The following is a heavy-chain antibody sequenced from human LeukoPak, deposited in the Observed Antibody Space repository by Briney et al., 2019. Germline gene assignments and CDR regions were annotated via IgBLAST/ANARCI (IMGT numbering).Heavy chain of an antibody. J-gene: IGHJ4*02. V-gene: IGHV1-2*02. CDR3: ARGLIWFGELSFDY. D-gene: IGHD3-10*01. CDR1: GYTFTGYY. Sequence: GASVKVSCKASGYTFTGYYMHWVRQAPGQGLEWMGWINPNSGGTNFAQKFQGRVTMTRDTSISTAYMELSRLRSDDTAVYYCARGLIWFGELSFDYWGRGTLVTVSS. CDR2: INPNSGGT.